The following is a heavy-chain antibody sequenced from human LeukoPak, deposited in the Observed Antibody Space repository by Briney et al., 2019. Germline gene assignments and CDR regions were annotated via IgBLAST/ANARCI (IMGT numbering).Heavy chain of an antibody. Sequence: GASVKDSCKASGGTFSSYAISWVRQAPGQGLEWMGGIIPIFGTANYAQKFQGRVTITADESTSTAYMELSSLRAEDTAVYYCARDSDDYGDYPSPFDYWGQGTLVTVSS. J-gene: IGHJ4*02. CDR3: ARDSDDYGDYPSPFDY. CDR2: IIPIFGTA. D-gene: IGHD4-17*01. V-gene: IGHV1-69*13. CDR1: GGTFSSYA.